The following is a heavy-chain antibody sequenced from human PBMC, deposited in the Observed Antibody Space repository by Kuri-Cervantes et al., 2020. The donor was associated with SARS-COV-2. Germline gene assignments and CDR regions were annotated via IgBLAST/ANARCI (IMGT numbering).Heavy chain of an antibody. CDR2: ISYDGSNK. CDR3: AKDHRDGYNAEYFQH. J-gene: IGHJ1*01. CDR1: GFTFSSYA. V-gene: IGHV3-30*18. Sequence: GGSLRLSCAASGFTFSSYAMSWVRQAPGKGLEWVAVISYDGSNKYYADSVKGRFTISRDNSKNTLYLQMNSLRAEDTAVYYCAKDHRDGYNAEYFQHWGQGSLVTVSS. D-gene: IGHD5-24*01.